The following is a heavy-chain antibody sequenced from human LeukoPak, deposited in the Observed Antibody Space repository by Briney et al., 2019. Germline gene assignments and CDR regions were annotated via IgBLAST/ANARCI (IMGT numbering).Heavy chain of an antibody. CDR1: GFTFSSYE. CDR3: TRDSLRCSSTTCYREEY. D-gene: IGHD2-2*01. V-gene: IGHV3-66*01. Sequence: PGGSLRLSCAASGFTFSSYEMNWVRQAPGKGLEWVSLIYSGDRTYYADSVKGRFTISRDNYKNTLYLQMNRLRAEDTAFYYCTRDSLRCSSTTCYREEYWGQGTLATVSS. J-gene: IGHJ4*02. CDR2: IYSGDRT.